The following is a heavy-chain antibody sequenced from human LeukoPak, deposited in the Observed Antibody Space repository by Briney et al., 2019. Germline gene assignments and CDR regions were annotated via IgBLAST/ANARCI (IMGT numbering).Heavy chain of an antibody. CDR1: AVTFSSYA. CDR2: ISGSGGST. V-gene: IGHV3-23*01. D-gene: IGHD2-2*01. J-gene: IGHJ4*02. CDR3: AKARRVNSVVVPSPCYY. Sequence: GGYLRLSSAASAVTFSSYAMSWGRQAPGKGLEGVSGISGSGGSTYYADSVKGRFTISRDNSKNTLYLQMNSLRAEDTAVYYCAKARRVNSVVVPSPCYYWGQGTLVTVSS.